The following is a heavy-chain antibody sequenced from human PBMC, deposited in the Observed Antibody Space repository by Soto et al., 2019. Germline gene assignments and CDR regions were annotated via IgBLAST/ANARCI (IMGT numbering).Heavy chain of an antibody. V-gene: IGHV3-73*01. CDR1: GFSFSGSP. Sequence: GALRLSCAASGFSFSGSPMHWVRQASGKGLQWVGRIRIKADNYATAYAASVKGRFTISRDDSKNTAYLQVNSLKTEDTAVYYCTTGSSWFYYGMDVWGQGTTVTVSS. CDR2: IRIKADNYAT. J-gene: IGHJ6*02. CDR3: TTGSSWFYYGMDV. D-gene: IGHD6-13*01.